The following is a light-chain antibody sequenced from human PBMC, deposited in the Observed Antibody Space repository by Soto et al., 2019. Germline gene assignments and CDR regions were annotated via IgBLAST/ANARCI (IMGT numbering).Light chain of an antibody. Sequence: QSALTQPASVSGPPGQSITISCTGTRSDVGGYNYVSWYQQHPGKAPKLMIYEITNRPSGVSNRFSGSKSGNTASLTISGLQAEDEADYYCSSYTGSDVVFGGGTKLTVL. V-gene: IGLV2-14*01. CDR1: RSDVGGYNY. CDR2: EIT. J-gene: IGLJ2*01. CDR3: SSYTGSDVV.